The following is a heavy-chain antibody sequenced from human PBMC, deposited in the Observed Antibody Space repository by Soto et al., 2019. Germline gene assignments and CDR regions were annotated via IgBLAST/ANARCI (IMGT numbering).Heavy chain of an antibody. CDR1: GYTFTSYT. Sequence: ASVKVSCKASGYTFTSYTFSWVRQALGQGLEWMGWISANNGNIRYEQKPQGSVTMTTDTSTSTVYVEVWSLRSDETAVYYCARQKGINNYYGMDVWGQRTTVPVSS. V-gene: IGHV1-18*04. CDR2: ISANNGNI. D-gene: IGHD3-10*01. CDR3: ARQKGINNYYGMDV. J-gene: IGHJ6*02.